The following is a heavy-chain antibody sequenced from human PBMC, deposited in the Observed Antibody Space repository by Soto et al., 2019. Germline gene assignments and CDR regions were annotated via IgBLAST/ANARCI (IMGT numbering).Heavy chain of an antibody. V-gene: IGHV4-4*02. D-gene: IGHD6-13*01. Sequence: QVQLQESGPGLVQPSGTLSLTCAVSGDSINNSHWWSWVRQTPGKGLEWIGETYHSGTTNYNPSLKTRFTISIDKSKNQFSLKMNSVTAADTAVYYCAREVNSSPARGPNWFDPWGKGTLVTVSS. CDR3: AREVNSSPARGPNWFDP. J-gene: IGHJ5*02. CDR1: GDSINNSHW. CDR2: TYHSGTT.